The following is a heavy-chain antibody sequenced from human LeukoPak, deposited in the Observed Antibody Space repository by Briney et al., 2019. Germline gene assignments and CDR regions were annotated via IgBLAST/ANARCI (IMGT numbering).Heavy chain of an antibody. J-gene: IGHJ5*02. CDR3: ARDRGGPYYYDSSGYPNWFDP. CDR1: GFTFSSYG. V-gene: IGHV3-33*08. D-gene: IGHD3-22*01. Sequence: GRSLRLSCAASGFTFSSYGMHWVRQAPGKGLEWVAVIWYDGSNKYYADSVKGRFTISRDNSKNTLYLQMNSLRAEDTAVYYCARDRGGPYYYDSSGYPNWFDPWGQGTLVTVSS. CDR2: IWYDGSNK.